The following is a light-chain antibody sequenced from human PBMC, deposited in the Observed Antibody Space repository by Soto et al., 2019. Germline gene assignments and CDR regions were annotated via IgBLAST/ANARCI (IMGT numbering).Light chain of an antibody. Sequence: EIVLTQSPGTLSLSPGERATLSCRASQSVSSSYLAWYQQKPGQAPRLLIYGASSRPTGIPDRFRGSGSGTDFIRTISGRGPEDFAVYFCQQYGSSSTFGQGTRLEHK. CDR3: QQYGSSST. J-gene: IGKJ5*01. V-gene: IGKV3-20*01. CDR1: QSVSSSY. CDR2: GAS.